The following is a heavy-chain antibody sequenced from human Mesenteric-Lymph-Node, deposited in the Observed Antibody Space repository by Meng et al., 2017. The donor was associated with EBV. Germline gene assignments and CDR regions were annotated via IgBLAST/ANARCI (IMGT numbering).Heavy chain of an antibody. D-gene: IGHD3-16*02. CDR3: ARIRSIWGTYQNYYFDS. Sequence: QVQRQQWGAGLLKPSETLSLNCAVYGGSFSGFSWTLIRQSPGRDLEWIGEINHSGFSKYNPSLKSRLTISLDTSKNQVSLTLRSVTAADTAVYYCARIRSIWGTYQNYYFDSWGQGTLVTVSS. CDR2: INHSGFS. CDR1: GGSFSGFS. V-gene: IGHV4-34*01. J-gene: IGHJ4*02.